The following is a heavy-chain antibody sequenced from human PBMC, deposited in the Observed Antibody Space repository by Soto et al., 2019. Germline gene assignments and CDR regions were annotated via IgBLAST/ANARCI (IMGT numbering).Heavy chain of an antibody. CDR1: GYTFTNYG. CDR2: ISAYNGNT. V-gene: IGHV1-18*01. CDR3: ARGGSDILTRYYYYYGMDV. Sequence: ASVKVSCKASGYTFTNYGISWVRQAPGQGLEWMGWISAYNGNTNYAQKLQGRVTMTTDTSTSTAYMELRSLRSDDTAVYYCARGGSDILTRYYYYYGMDVWGQGTTVTVSS. J-gene: IGHJ6*02. D-gene: IGHD3-9*01.